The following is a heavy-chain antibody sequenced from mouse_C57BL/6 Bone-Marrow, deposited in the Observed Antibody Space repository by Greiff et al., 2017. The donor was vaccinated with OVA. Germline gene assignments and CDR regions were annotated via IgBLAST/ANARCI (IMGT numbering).Heavy chain of an antibody. CDR3: ARETTVVAHWYFDV. J-gene: IGHJ1*03. Sequence: VQLQQPGAELVRPGTSVKLSCKASGYTFTSYWMHWVKQRPGQGLEWIGVIDPSDSYTNYNQKFKGKATLTVDTSSSTAYMQLSSLTSEDSAVYYCARETTVVAHWYFDVWGTGTTVTVSS. D-gene: IGHD1-1*01. CDR1: GYTFTSYW. CDR2: IDPSDSYT. V-gene: IGHV1-59*01.